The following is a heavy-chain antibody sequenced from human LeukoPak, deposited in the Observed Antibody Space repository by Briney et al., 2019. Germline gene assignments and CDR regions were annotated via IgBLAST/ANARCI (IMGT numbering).Heavy chain of an antibody. V-gene: IGHV3-53*01. CDR1: GFTVSSDS. CDR2: IYSGGST. CDR3: ANDDYYDSSGQLDAFDI. J-gene: IGHJ3*02. Sequence: TGGSLRLSCTVSGFTVSSDSMSWVRQAPGKGLEWVSFIYSGGSTHYSDSVKGRFTISRDNSKNTLYLQMNSLRVEDTAVYYCANDDYYDSSGQLDAFDIWGQGTMVTVSS. D-gene: IGHD3-22*01.